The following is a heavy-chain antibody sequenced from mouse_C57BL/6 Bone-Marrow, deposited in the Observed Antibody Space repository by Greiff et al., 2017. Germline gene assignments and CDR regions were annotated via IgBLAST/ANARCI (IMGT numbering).Heavy chain of an antibody. CDR2: INPRSGGT. D-gene: IGHD2-2*01. Sequence: VQGEESGAELVRPGTSVKVSCKASGYAFTNYLIEWVKQRPGQGLEWIGVINPRSGGTNYNEKFKGKATLTADKSSSTAYMQLSSLTSDDSAVYVCACAGYVYFYVWCTGTTVTGSS. CDR1: GYAFTNYL. CDR3: ACAGYVYFYV. V-gene: IGHV1-54*01. J-gene: IGHJ1*03.